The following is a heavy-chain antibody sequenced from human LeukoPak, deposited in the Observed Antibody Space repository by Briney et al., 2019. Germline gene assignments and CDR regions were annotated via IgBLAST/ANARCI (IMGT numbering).Heavy chain of an antibody. V-gene: IGHV4-4*07. CDR3: ARLTVVPANWFDP. J-gene: IGHJ5*02. D-gene: IGHD2-2*01. Sequence: SETLSLTCTVSGGSISSYYWSWIRQPAGKGLEWIGRIYTSGSTNYNPSLKSRVTMSVATSKNQFSLKLSSVPAADTVVYYCARLTVVPANWFDPWGQGTLVTVSS. CDR2: IYTSGST. CDR1: GGSISSYY.